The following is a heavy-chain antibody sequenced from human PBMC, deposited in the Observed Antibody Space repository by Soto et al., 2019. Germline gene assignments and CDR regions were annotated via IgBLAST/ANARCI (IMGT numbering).Heavy chain of an antibody. CDR1: GYTFTSYA. CDR2: INAGNGNT. J-gene: IGHJ4*02. CDR3: ARDYRIAAARSQYFDY. Sequence: ASVKVSCKASGYTFTSYAMHWVRQAPGQRLEWMGWINAGNGNTEYSQKFQGRVTITRDTSASTAYMELSSLRSEDTAVYYCARDYRIAAARSQYFDYWGQGTLVTVSS. D-gene: IGHD6-13*01. V-gene: IGHV1-3*01.